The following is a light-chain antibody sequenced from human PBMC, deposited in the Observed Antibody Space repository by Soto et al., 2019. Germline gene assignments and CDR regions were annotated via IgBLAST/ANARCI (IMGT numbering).Light chain of an antibody. CDR1: QSVSSS. J-gene: IGKJ1*01. V-gene: IGKV3-15*01. CDR3: QHYNNWPPWT. CDR2: GAS. Sequence: EIVLTQSPATLSVSPGERATLSCRASQSVSSSFAWYQQKPGQDPRLLIYGASARATGIPARFSGSGSGTEFTLTISSLQSEDFAVYYCQHYNNWPPWTFGHGTKVEIK.